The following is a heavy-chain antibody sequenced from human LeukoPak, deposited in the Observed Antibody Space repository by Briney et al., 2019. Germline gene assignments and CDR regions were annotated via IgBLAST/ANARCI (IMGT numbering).Heavy chain of an antibody. J-gene: IGHJ4*02. CDR1: GYIFNNYG. CDR3: ARDRITMNRGSDY. D-gene: IGHD3-10*01. Sequence: ASVKVSCKASGYIFNNYGINWVRQAPGQGLEWMGWINAYTGNPTYAQGFTGRFVFSLDTSVSTTYLQITSLEAEDTAVYYCARDRITMNRGSDYWGQGTLVTVAS. CDR2: INAYTGNP. V-gene: IGHV7-4-1*02.